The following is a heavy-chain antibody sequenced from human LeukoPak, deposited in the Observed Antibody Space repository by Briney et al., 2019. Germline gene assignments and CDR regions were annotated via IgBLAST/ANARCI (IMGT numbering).Heavy chain of an antibody. J-gene: IGHJ4*02. D-gene: IGHD4-17*01. CDR2: IWYDGSNK. Sequence: GGSLRLSCAASGFTFSSYGMHWVRQAPGKGLEWVAVIWYDGSNKYYADSVKGRFTISRDNSKNTLYLQMNSLRAEDTAVYYCVRDKAGDYFDYWGQGTLVTVSS. CDR1: GFTFSSYG. CDR3: VRDKAGDYFDY. V-gene: IGHV3-33*01.